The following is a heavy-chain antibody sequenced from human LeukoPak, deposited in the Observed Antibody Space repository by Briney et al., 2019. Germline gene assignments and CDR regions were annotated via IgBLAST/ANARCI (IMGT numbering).Heavy chain of an antibody. CDR2: LFSSGTT. V-gene: IGHV4-59*08. J-gene: IGHJ4*02. CDR1: GGSISTYY. Sequence: LETLSLTCTVSGGSISTYYWSWIRQPPGKGLEWVGYLFSSGTTNYNPSLKSRVTMSVDMSKNQFSLRLTSVTAADTAVYYCARHGGNLGSFNFWGQGTLVTVSS. CDR3: ARHGGNLGSFNF. D-gene: IGHD3-16*01.